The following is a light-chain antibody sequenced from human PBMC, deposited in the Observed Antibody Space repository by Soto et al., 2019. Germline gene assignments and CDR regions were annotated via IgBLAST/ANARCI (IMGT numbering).Light chain of an antibody. J-gene: IGLJ1*01. CDR1: SSDVGGYNY. CDR2: EVS. Sequence: QSALTQPPSASGSPGQSVTISCTGTSSDVGGYNYVSWYQQHPGKAPKLMIYEVSKRPSGVPDRFSGSKSGNTASLTVSGLQAEDEADYYYGSYAGSNNLGYVFGTGTKLTVL. V-gene: IGLV2-8*01. CDR3: GSYAGSNNLGYV.